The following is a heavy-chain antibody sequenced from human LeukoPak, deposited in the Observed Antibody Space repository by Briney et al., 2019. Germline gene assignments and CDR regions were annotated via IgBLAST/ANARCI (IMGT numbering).Heavy chain of an antibody. D-gene: IGHD3-10*02. CDR3: AELGITMIGGV. Sequence: GGSLRLSCAASGFTFDDYGMSWVRQAPGKGPEWVSGINWSGGSTGYADSVKGRFTISRDNAKNSLYLQMNSLRAEDTAVYYCAELGITMIGGVWGKGTTVTISS. J-gene: IGHJ6*04. V-gene: IGHV3-20*04. CDR1: GFTFDDYG. CDR2: INWSGGST.